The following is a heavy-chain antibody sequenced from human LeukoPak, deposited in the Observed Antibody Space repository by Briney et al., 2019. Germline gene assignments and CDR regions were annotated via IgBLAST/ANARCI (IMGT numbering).Heavy chain of an antibody. CDR2: IRYEGSNK. Sequence: PGRSLRLSCAASGFTFSSYGMHWVRQAPGKGLEWVAFIRYEGSNKYYADSVKGRVTISRDNSKNTLYLQMNSLRAEDTAVYYCAKAKDIVVVVAAPKLYYFDYWGQGTLVTVSS. J-gene: IGHJ4*02. V-gene: IGHV3-30*02. CDR3: AKAKDIVVVVAAPKLYYFDY. D-gene: IGHD2-15*01. CDR1: GFTFSSYG.